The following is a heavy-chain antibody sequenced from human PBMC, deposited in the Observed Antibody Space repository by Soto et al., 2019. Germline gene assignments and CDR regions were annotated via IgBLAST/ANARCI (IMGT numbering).Heavy chain of an antibody. D-gene: IGHD5-12*01. Sequence: QLQLQESGPGLVKPSETLSLTCAVSGGSISGSSGYYWAWIRQPPGKGLEWVGSVYYTGDTYYGPSVKSRVTLSVDTSKNQFSRKLSAVTAADTAVYYCARHPNSGWLGFWGQGILVTVSS. CDR1: GGSISGSSGYY. J-gene: IGHJ4*02. CDR2: VYYTGDT. V-gene: IGHV4-39*01. CDR3: ARHPNSGWLGF.